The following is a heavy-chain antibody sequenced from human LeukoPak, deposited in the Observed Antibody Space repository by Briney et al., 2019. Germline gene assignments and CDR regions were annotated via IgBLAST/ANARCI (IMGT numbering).Heavy chain of an antibody. CDR2: IYSGGNT. CDR1: GFTVSSNY. Sequence: PGGSLRLSCAASGFTVSSNYMSWVRQAPGKGLEWVSVIYSGGNTYYADSVKGRFTISRDNSKNTLYLQMNTLRAEDTAVYYCASDARGGSYLWAFDIWGQGTVVTVSS. J-gene: IGHJ3*02. D-gene: IGHD1-26*01. V-gene: IGHV3-53*01. CDR3: ASDARGGSYLWAFDI.